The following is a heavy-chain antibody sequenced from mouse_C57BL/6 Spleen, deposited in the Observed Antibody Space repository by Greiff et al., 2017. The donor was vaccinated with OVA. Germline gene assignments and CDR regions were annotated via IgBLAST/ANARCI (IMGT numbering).Heavy chain of an antibody. Sequence: QVQLKQPGAELVKPGASVKLSCKASGYTFTSYWMHWVKQRPGQGLEWIGMIHPNSGSTNYNEKFKSKATLTVDKSSSTAYMQLSSLTSEDSAVYYCARKSITTVVATDYWGQGTTLTVSS. CDR2: IHPNSGST. CDR3: ARKSITTVVATDY. V-gene: IGHV1-64*01. CDR1: GYTFTSYW. J-gene: IGHJ2*01. D-gene: IGHD1-1*01.